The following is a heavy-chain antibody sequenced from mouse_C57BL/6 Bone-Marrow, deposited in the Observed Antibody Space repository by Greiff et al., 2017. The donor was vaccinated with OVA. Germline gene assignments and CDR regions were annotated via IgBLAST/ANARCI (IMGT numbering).Heavy chain of an antibody. CDR1: GFTFSDYY. Sequence: EVKVVESGGGLVQPGGSLKLSCAASGFTFSDYYMYWVRQTPEKRLEWVAYISNGGGSTYYPDTVKGRFTISRDNDKNTLYLQMSRLKSEDTAMYYCARLITTVVARYFDVWGTGTTVTVSS. D-gene: IGHD1-1*01. V-gene: IGHV5-12*01. CDR2: ISNGGGST. J-gene: IGHJ1*03. CDR3: ARLITTVVARYFDV.